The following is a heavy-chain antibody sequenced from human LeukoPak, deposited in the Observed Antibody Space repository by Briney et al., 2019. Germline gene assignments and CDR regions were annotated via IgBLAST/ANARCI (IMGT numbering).Heavy chain of an antibody. CDR3: ARLKFRAFDI. CDR2: IYTSGST. J-gene: IGHJ3*02. D-gene: IGHD2-21*01. Sequence: PSETLSLTCTVSGYSVTSGYNWAWIRQPPGKGLEWIGYIYTSGSTNYNPSLKSRVTISVDTSKNQFSLKLSSVTAADTAVYYCARLKFRAFDIWGQGTMVTVSS. V-gene: IGHV4-4*09. CDR1: GYSVTSGYN.